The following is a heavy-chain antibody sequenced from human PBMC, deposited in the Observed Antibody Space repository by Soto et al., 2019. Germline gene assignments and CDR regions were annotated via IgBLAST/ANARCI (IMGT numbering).Heavy chain of an antibody. CDR2: LSYDGRNK. CDR1: GFTFSNFA. V-gene: IGHV3-30*04. Sequence: GGSLRLSCAASGFTFSNFAMHWVRQAPGKGLEWVALLSYDGRNKDYADSVKGRFTISRDNSKNTLYLQMNSLTAEDTAVYYCARYRLSGAERYFDYWGQGTLVTVSS. CDR3: ARYRLSGAERYFDY. D-gene: IGHD3-9*01. J-gene: IGHJ4*02.